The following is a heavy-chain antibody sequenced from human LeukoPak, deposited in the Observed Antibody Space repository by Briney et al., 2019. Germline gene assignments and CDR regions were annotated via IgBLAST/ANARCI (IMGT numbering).Heavy chain of an antibody. V-gene: IGHV4-59*01. Sequence: SETLSLTCTVSDGSISSYYWSWIRQPPGKGLEWIGYIYYSGYTNYNPSLKSRVTISVDTSKNQFSLKLSSVTAADTAVYYCARTTMVRGTYYMDVWGKGTTVTISS. CDR3: ARTTMVRGTYYMDV. D-gene: IGHD3-10*01. CDR1: DGSISSYY. J-gene: IGHJ6*03. CDR2: IYYSGYT.